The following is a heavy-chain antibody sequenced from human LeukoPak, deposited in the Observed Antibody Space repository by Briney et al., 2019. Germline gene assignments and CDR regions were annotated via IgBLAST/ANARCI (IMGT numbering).Heavy chain of an antibody. CDR2: IIPIFGTA. CDR1: GGTFSSYA. D-gene: IGHD4-17*01. J-gene: IGHJ4*02. CDR3: ASGYYPPHTVTTPPYRY. Sequence: SVKVSCTASGGTFSSYAISWVRQAPGQGLEWMGGIIPIFGTANYAQKFQGRVTITADESTSTAYMELSSLRSEDTAVYYCASGYYPPHTVTTPPYRYWGQGTLVTVSS. V-gene: IGHV1-69*13.